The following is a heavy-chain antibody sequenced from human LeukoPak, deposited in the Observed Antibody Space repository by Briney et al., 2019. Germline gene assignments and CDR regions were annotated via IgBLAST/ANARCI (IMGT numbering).Heavy chain of an antibody. D-gene: IGHD3-22*01. V-gene: IGHV3-53*04. CDR1: GFTVSSNY. CDR3: AREGTYYYSSGYHFPIDY. J-gene: IGHJ4*02. Sequence: GGSLRLSCAASGFTVSSNYMSWVRQAPGKGLEWVSVIYSGGSTYYSDSVKGRVTISRHKSKNTLYLQMNSLRAEDTAVYYCAREGTYYYSSGYHFPIDYWGQGTLVTVSS. CDR2: IYSGGST.